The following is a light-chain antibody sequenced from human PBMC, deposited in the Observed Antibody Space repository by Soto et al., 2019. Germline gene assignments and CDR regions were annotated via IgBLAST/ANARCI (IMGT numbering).Light chain of an antibody. CDR3: QKCNIAPFT. CDR2: AAS. Sequence: DIQMTQSPSSLSASVGDRVTITCRASQDIRNDLAWYQQKPGKVPKVLIHAASPLQSGVPSRFSGSGSGTDFTLNISGLQPDDVATYYCQKCNIAPFTFGPGNKVDIK. CDR1: QDIRND. J-gene: IGKJ3*01. V-gene: IGKV1-27*01.